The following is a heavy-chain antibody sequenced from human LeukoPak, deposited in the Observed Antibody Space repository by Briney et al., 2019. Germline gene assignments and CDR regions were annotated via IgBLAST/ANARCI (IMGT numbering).Heavy chain of an antibody. V-gene: IGHV3-48*01. D-gene: IGHD3-10*01. CDR3: ARDRGSGSFYFDY. CDR1: GFTFSSYS. J-gene: IGHJ4*02. Sequence: GGSLRLSCAASGFTFSSYSMNWVRQAPGKGLAWVSYISSSGNTIYYADSVKGRFTISRDNAKNSLYLQMNSLRAEDTAVYYCARDRGSGSFYFDYWGQGTLVTVSS. CDR2: ISSSGNTI.